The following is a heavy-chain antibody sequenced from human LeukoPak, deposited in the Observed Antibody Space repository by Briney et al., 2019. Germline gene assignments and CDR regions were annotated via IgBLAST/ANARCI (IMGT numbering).Heavy chain of an antibody. CDR1: GFTFSSYG. CDR2: VSYDGSNK. V-gene: IGHV3-30*03. D-gene: IGHD4-17*01. Sequence: PGGSLRLSCAASGFTFSSYGMHWVRQAPGKGLEWVAVVSYDGSNKYYADSVKGRFTISRDNSENTLYLQMNSLRAEDTAVYYCARGHYGDYLFDSWGQGTLVTVSS. J-gene: IGHJ4*02. CDR3: ARGHYGDYLFDS.